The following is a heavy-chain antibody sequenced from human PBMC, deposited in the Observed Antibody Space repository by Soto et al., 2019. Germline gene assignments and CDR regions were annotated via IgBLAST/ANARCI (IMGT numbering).Heavy chain of an antibody. J-gene: IGHJ4*02. Sequence: EVRLLESGGGFVQPGGSLRLSCVGSGFSFSTYAMTWVRQTPGKGLEWVSAISGRGSSTYYADSVKGRFTISRDNSKNTLYLQMNSLRAEDTAVYYYAKDGKRPLNYFDFWGQGTLVTVSS. CDR1: GFSFSTYA. D-gene: IGHD1-26*01. CDR3: AKDGKRPLNYFDF. V-gene: IGHV3-23*01. CDR2: ISGRGSST.